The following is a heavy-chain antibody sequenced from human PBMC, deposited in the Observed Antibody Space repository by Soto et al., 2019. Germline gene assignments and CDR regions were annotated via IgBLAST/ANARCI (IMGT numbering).Heavy chain of an antibody. CDR2: IIPIFGTA. V-gene: IGHV1-69*13. Sequence: SVKVSCKASGGTFSSCAISWVRQAPGQGLEWMGGIIPIFGTANYAQKFQGRVTITADESTSTAYMELSSLRSEDTAVYYCARLYYYDSSGYLPTKDAFDIWGQGTMVTVSS. CDR1: GGTFSSCA. CDR3: ARLYYYDSSGYLPTKDAFDI. D-gene: IGHD3-22*01. J-gene: IGHJ3*02.